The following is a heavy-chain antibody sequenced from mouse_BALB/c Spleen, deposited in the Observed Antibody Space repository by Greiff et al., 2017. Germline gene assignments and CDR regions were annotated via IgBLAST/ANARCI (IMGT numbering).Heavy chain of an antibody. D-gene: IGHD3-1*01. V-gene: IGHV3-6*02. Sequence: EVKLMESGPGLVKPSQSLSLTCSVTGYSITSGYYWNWIRQFPGNKLEWMGYISYDGSNNYNPSLKNRISITRDTSKNQFFLKLNSVTTEDTATYYCARDRAGTWYFDVGGAGTTGTVSS. J-gene: IGHJ1*01. CDR1: GYSITSGYY. CDR3: ARDRAGTWYFDV. CDR2: ISYDGSN.